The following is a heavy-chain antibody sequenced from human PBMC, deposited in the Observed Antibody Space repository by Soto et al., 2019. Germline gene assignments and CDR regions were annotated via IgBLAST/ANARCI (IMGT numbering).Heavy chain of an antibody. CDR1: GFTVSSNY. V-gene: IGHV3-53*01. J-gene: IGHJ6*02. Sequence: GGSLRLSCAASGFTVSSNYMSWVRQAPGKGLEWVSVIYSGGSTYYADSVKGRFTISRDNSKNTLYLQMNSLRAEDTAVYYCARDTTLKVAGTLDYYYYYGMDVWGQGTTVTVSS. CDR3: ARDTTLKVAGTLDYYYYYGMDV. CDR2: IYSGGST. D-gene: IGHD6-19*01.